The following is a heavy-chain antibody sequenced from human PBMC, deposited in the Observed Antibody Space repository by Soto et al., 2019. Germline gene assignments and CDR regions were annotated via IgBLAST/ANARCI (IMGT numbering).Heavy chain of an antibody. CDR1: GYTFTGYY. Sequence: EASVKVSCKASGYTFTGYYMHWVRQAPGQGLEWMGWINPNSGGTNYAQKFQGWVTMTRDTSISTAYMELSRLRSDDTAVYYCARDLGAVAGTGYYYMDVWGKGTTVTVSS. CDR3: ARDLGAVAGTGYYYMDV. J-gene: IGHJ6*03. V-gene: IGHV1-2*04. D-gene: IGHD6-19*01. CDR2: INPNSGGT.